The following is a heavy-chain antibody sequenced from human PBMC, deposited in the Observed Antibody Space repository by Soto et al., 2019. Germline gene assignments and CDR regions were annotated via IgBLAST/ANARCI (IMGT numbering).Heavy chain of an antibody. CDR3: ARDFHAGY. CDR2: MSSTGYNI. J-gene: IGHJ4*02. V-gene: IGHV3-23*01. CDR1: GFTFSSYA. Sequence: GGSLRLSCAASGFTFSSYAMSWVRQAPGKGLEWVSAMSSTGYNIYYSDSVKGRFTISRDNSKNTLYLQMNSLRAEDTALYYCARDFHAGYWGQGTLVTVSS.